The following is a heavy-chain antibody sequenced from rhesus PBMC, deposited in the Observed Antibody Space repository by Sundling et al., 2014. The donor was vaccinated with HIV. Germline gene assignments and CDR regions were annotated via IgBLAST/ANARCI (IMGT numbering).Heavy chain of an antibody. Sequence: EVQLVETGGGLVQPGGSLKLSCAVSGFNFNNYGMSWVRQAPGKGLEWVSAINSGGAVIYYADSVKGRFTVSRDNSKNSLSLQMNSLRAEDTAVYYCAKDHHNLWTGDYIFSAFDFWGQGLRVAVSS. CDR1: GFNFNNYG. J-gene: IGHJ3*01. D-gene: IGHD3-3*01. CDR3: AKDHHNLWTGDYIFSAFDF. CDR2: INSGGAVI. V-gene: IGHV3S42*01.